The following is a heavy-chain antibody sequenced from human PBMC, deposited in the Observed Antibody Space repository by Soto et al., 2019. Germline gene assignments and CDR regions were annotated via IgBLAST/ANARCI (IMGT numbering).Heavy chain of an antibody. CDR3: ARQQLLPFYYALDV. V-gene: IGHV4-59*07. Sequence: QVQLQESGPGLVNPSDTLSLTCNVSGGSISGYYWSWIRQSPGKGLEYIGYIYYRGSTNYNSSLKSRVTMSVDTSRNQFSLKMNSVTAADTAVYYCARQQLLPFYYALDVWGQGTTVTVSS. CDR2: IYYRGST. CDR1: GGSISGYY. J-gene: IGHJ6*02. D-gene: IGHD2-15*01.